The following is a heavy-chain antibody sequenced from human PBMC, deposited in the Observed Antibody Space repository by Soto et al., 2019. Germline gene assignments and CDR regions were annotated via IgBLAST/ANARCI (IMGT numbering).Heavy chain of an antibody. CDR1: GFPFRSFG. CDR2: ISGSGEKT. V-gene: IGHV3-23*01. J-gene: IGHJ4*02. CDR3: AKDRPGILRPFYFDS. Sequence: GGSLRLSCTASGFPFRSFGLSWVRLASGKGLEWVSGISGSGEKTFYAESVEGRFTISRDNSRNTLSLQMTGLRAEDTAVYYCAKDRPGILRPFYFDSWGRGTVVTVSS.